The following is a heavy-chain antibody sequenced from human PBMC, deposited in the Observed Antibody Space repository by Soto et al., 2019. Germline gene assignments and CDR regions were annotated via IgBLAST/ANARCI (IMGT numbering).Heavy chain of an antibody. CDR2: IYHSGGT. V-gene: IGHV4-4*02. J-gene: IGHJ3*02. D-gene: IGHD3-3*01. Sequence: QVQLQESGPGLVKPSGTLSLTCAVSGGSISSSNWWSWVRQPPGKGLEWIGEIYHSGGTNYNPSLKSRVTLSVDKYKNRFSLKLSSVTAADTAVYYCASRAYYDFWSGYYAPRDAFDIWGQGTMVTVSS. CDR3: ASRAYYDFWSGYYAPRDAFDI. CDR1: GGSISSSNW.